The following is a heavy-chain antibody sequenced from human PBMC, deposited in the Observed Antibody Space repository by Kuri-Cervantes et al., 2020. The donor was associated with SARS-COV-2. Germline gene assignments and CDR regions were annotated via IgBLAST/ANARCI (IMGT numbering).Heavy chain of an antibody. D-gene: IGHD6-19*01. CDR1: GGTFSSYA. CDR3: ARDSGWGAEAGTSGLVY. J-gene: IGHJ4*02. V-gene: IGHV1-69*13. CDR2: IIPIFGTA. Sequence: SVKETCKASGGTFSSYAISWVRHAPGQGLEWMGGIIPIFGTANYAQKFQGRVTITAGESTSTAYMELSSLRSEDTAVYYCARDSGWGAEAGTSGLVYWGQGTLVTVSS.